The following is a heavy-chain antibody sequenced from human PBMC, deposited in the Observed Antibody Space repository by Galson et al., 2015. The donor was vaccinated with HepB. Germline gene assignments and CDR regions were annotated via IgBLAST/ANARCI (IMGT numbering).Heavy chain of an antibody. CDR1: GYTFTSYG. Sequence: SVKVSCKASGYTFTSYGISWVRQAPGQGLEWMGWISAYNGNTNYAQKLQGRVTMTTDTSTSTAYMELRSLRSDDTAVYYCARVEDYDILTGYYSPNYYFDYWGQGTLVTVSS. J-gene: IGHJ4*02. V-gene: IGHV1-18*04. CDR2: ISAYNGNT. CDR3: ARVEDYDILTGYYSPNYYFDY. D-gene: IGHD3-9*01.